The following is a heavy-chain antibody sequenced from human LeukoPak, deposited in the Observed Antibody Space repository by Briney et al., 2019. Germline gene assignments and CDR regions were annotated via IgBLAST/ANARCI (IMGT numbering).Heavy chain of an antibody. V-gene: IGHV4-30-2*01. D-gene: IGHD2/OR15-2a*01. CDR3: ARESLSGNYYGMDV. CDR1: GGSISSGGYS. CDR2: IYHSGST. J-gene: IGHJ6*02. Sequence: SETLSLTCAVSGGSISSGGYSWSWIRQPPGKGLEWIGYIYHSGSTYYNPSLKSRVTISVDRSKNQFSLKLSSVTAADTAVYYCARESLSGNYYGMDVWGQGTTVTVSS.